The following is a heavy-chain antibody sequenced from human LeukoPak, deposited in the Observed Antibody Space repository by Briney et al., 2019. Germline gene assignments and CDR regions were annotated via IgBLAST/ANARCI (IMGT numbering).Heavy chain of an antibody. CDR2: ISSSSSYI. CDR1: GFTFSSYS. J-gene: IGHJ4*02. Sequence: PGGSLRLSCAASGFTFSSYSMNWVRQAPGKGLEWVSSISSSSSYIYYADSVKGRFTISRDKAKNSLYLQMNSLRAEDTAVYYCARDWDSSGWYEAYDYWGQGTLVTVSS. V-gene: IGHV3-21*01. D-gene: IGHD6-19*01. CDR3: ARDWDSSGWYEAYDY.